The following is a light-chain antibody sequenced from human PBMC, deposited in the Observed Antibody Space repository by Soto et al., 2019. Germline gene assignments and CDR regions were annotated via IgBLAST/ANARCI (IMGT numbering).Light chain of an antibody. J-gene: IGKJ1*01. Sequence: DIQMTQSPSTLSASVGDRVTITCRASQSISGWLAWYQQKPGKAPKLPIYDVSSLESGVPSRFSGSGSGTEFTLAISSLQPDDFATYYCQQYNSYPWTFGQGTKVEIK. CDR2: DVS. CDR1: QSISGW. V-gene: IGKV1-5*01. CDR3: QQYNSYPWT.